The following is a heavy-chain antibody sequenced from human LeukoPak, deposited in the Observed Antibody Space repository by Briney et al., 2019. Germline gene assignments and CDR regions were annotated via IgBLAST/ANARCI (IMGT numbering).Heavy chain of an antibody. CDR2: ISGYNANT. CDR3: ARDFWSGYRTPPFDY. V-gene: IGHV1-18*01. J-gene: IGHJ4*02. D-gene: IGHD3-3*01. Sequence: ASVKVSCKASGYTFTNYGISWVRQAPGQGPEWMGWISGYNANTNYVQKFQGRVTMTRDTSTSTVYMELSSLRSEDTAVYYCARDFWSGYRTPPFDYWGQGTLVTVSS. CDR1: GYTFTNYG.